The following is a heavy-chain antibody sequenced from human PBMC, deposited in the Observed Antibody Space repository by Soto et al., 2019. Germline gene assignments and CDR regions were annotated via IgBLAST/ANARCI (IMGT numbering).Heavy chain of an antibody. V-gene: IGHV3-9*01. Sequence: PGGSLRLSCAASGFTFDDYAMHWVRQAPGKGLEWVSGISWNSGSIGYADSVRGRFTISRDNAKNSLYLQMNSLRAEDTALYYCAKLTGTTDYWGQGTLVTVSS. CDR1: GFTFDDYA. CDR2: ISWNSGSI. J-gene: IGHJ4*02. D-gene: IGHD1-20*01. CDR3: AKLTGTTDY.